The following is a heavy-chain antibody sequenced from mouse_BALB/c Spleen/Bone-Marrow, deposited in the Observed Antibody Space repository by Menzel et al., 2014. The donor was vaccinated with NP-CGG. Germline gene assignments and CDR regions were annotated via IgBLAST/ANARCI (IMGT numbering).Heavy chain of an antibody. Sequence: DVKLVESGGGLVQPGGSLRLSCTTSGFTFTDYYMSWVRQPPGKALEWLAFIRNKAYGYTTVYSASVRGRFTISRDNSQSILYLQMNTLRAEDSATYYCARFPMDYWGQGTSVTVSS. CDR2: IRNKAYGYTT. CDR1: GFTFTDYY. CDR3: ARFPMDY. J-gene: IGHJ4*01. V-gene: IGHV7-3*02.